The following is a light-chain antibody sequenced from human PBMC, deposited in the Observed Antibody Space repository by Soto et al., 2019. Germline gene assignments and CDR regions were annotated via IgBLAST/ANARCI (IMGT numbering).Light chain of an antibody. V-gene: IGLV2-8*01. CDR1: SSDVGGYSY. J-gene: IGLJ2*01. CDR2: EVS. CDR3: SSYAGSNNVV. Sequence: QSALTQPPSASGSPGQSVTISCTGTSSDVGGYSYVSWYQQHPGKAPKLMIYEVSKRPSGVPDRFSGSKSGNTASLTVSGLQAEDEADYYCSSYAGSNNVVFGGRTKLTVL.